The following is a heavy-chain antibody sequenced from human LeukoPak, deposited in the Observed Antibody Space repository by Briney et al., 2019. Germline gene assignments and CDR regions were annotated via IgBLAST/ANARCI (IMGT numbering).Heavy chain of an antibody. J-gene: IGHJ4*02. CDR3: ARRSGSVWITKYYFDY. V-gene: IGHV3-33*01. Sequence: PGGSLRLSCAASGFTFSSYGMHWVRQAPGKGLEWVAVIWYDGSNKYYADSVKGRFTISRDNSKNTLYLQMNSLRAEDTAVYYCARRSGSVWITKYYFDYWGQGTLVTVSS. D-gene: IGHD3-3*01. CDR1: GFTFSSYG. CDR2: IWYDGSNK.